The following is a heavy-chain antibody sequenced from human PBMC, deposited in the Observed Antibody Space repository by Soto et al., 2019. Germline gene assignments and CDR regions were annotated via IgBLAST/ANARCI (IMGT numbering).Heavy chain of an antibody. J-gene: IGHJ4*02. CDR3: ARSVAVPGAHIDY. Sequence: SETLSLTCSVSGGSISGSYWSWIRQSPGKGLEWLGYVYYTGSTNYSPSLRSRVSISVDTSKNEFSLRLSSVSAAGTAVYFCARSVAVPGAHIDYWGQGTQVTVSS. CDR2: VYYTGST. V-gene: IGHV4-59*01. D-gene: IGHD6-19*01. CDR1: GGSISGSY.